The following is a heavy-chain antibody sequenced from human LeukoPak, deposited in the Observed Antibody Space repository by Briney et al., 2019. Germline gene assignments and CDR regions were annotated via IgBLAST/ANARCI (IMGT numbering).Heavy chain of an antibody. CDR2: IIPILGIA. D-gene: IGHD2-2*03. Sequence: ASVKVSCKASGYNFISYYMHWVRQAPGQGLEWMGRIIPILGIANYAQKFQGRVTITADKSTSTAYMELSSMRSEDTAVYYCARGSYPGYCSSTSCYAKYGMDVWGQGTTVTVSS. J-gene: IGHJ6*02. CDR1: GYNFISYY. CDR3: ARGSYPGYCSSTSCYAKYGMDV. V-gene: IGHV1-69*04.